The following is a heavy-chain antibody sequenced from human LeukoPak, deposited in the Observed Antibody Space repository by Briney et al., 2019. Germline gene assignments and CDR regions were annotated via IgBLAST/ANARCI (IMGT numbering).Heavy chain of an antibody. D-gene: IGHD6-13*01. CDR1: GFTFSDYY. V-gene: IGHV3-11*01. J-gene: IGHJ4*02. Sequence: GGSLRLSCAASGFTFSDYYMSWIRQAPGKGLEWVSYISCSGSTIYYADSVKGRFTISRDNAKNSLYLQMNSLRAEDTAVYYCARDQYSSSWESDYWGQGTLVTVSS. CDR2: ISCSGSTI. CDR3: ARDQYSSSWESDY.